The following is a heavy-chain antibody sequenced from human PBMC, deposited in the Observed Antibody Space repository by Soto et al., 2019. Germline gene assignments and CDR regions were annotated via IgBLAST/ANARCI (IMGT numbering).Heavy chain of an antibody. J-gene: IGHJ6*03. CDR2: ISSNSSTI. V-gene: IGHV3-9*01. CDR1: GFTFDDYA. Sequence: PGGSLRLSCAASGFTFDDYAMHWVRQAPGKGLEWVSCISSNSSTIDYADSVKGRFTISRDNAKNSLYLQMNSLRAEDTAVYYCARAVRAYCSSTSCYGYYYYMDVWGKGTTVTVSS. CDR3: ARAVRAYCSSTSCYGYYYYMDV. D-gene: IGHD2-2*01.